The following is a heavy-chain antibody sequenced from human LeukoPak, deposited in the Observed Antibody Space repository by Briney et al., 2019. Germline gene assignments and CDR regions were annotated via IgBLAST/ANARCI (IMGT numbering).Heavy chain of an antibody. CDR1: GFTVSSNY. J-gene: IGHJ4*02. Sequence: GGSLRLSCAASGFTVSSNYMSWVRQAPGKGLEWVSAISGSGDSTYYADSVKGRFTISRDNSKNTLYLQMNSLRAEDTAVYYCAKVRTSGWSPFDYWGQGTLVTVSS. CDR2: ISGSGDST. D-gene: IGHD6-19*01. CDR3: AKVRTSGWSPFDY. V-gene: IGHV3-23*01.